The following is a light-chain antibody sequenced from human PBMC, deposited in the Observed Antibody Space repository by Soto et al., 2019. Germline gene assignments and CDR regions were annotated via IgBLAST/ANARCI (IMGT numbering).Light chain of an antibody. CDR1: QSVSSN. Sequence: EIVMTQSPATLSVSPGERATLSCRASQSVSSNLAWYQQKPGQAPRLLIYGASTRATGITARFSGSGSGTEFTLTISSLQSEDFAVYYCQQSGTFGQGTKVDIK. J-gene: IGKJ1*01. V-gene: IGKV3-15*01. CDR3: QQSGT. CDR2: GAS.